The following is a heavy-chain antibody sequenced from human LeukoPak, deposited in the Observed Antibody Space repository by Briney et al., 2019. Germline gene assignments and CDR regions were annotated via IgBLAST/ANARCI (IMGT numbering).Heavy chain of an antibody. CDR1: GGSISSGGYY. CDR3: ARASITMVRGVMDPLIGWFDS. D-gene: IGHD3-10*01. Sequence: SETLSLTCTVSGGSISSGGYYWSWIRQHPGKGLEWIGYIYYSGSTYYNPSLKSRVTISVDTSKNQFSLKLSSVTAADTAVYYCARASITMVRGVMDPLIGWFDSWGQGTLVTVSS. V-gene: IGHV4-31*03. J-gene: IGHJ5*01. CDR2: IYYSGST.